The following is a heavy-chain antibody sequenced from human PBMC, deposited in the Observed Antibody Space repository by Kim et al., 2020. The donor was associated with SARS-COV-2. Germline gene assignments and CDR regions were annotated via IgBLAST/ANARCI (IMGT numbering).Heavy chain of an antibody. CDR3: AKARCSSTSCYPDY. V-gene: IGHV3-9*01. CDR1: GFTFGDYA. D-gene: IGHD2-2*01. Sequence: GGSLRLSCAASGFTFGDYAMHWVRQAPGKGLEWVSGISWNSGSIGYADSVKGRFTISRDNAKNSLYLQMNSLRAEDTALYYCAKARCSSTSCYPDYWGQGTLVTVSS. CDR2: ISWNSGSI. J-gene: IGHJ4*02.